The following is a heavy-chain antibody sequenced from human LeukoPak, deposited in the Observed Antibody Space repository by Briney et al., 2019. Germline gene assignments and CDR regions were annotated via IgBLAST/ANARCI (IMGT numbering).Heavy chain of an antibody. Sequence: GGSLRLSCAASGFTFSDYYMSWIRQAPGKGLEWVSYISSSGSTIYYADSVKGRFTISRDNAKNSLYLQMNSLRAEDTAVYYCAKAAGYSSSWYEEARYYFDYWGQGTLVTVSS. D-gene: IGHD6-13*01. J-gene: IGHJ4*02. V-gene: IGHV3-11*01. CDR1: GFTFSDYY. CDR2: ISSSGSTI. CDR3: AKAAGYSSSWYEEARYYFDY.